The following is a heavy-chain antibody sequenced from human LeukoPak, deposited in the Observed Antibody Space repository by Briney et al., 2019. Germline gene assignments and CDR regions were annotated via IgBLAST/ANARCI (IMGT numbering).Heavy chain of an antibody. CDR2: IYYSGST. V-gene: IGHV4-39*01. J-gene: IGHJ3*02. CDR3: ARLRITMVRGLDAFDI. D-gene: IGHD3-10*01. Sequence: SETLSLTCTVSGGSISSNTYYWGWIRQPPGKGLEWIGSIYYSGSTYYNPSLKSRVTISVDTSKNQFSLKLSSVTAADTAVYYCARLRITMVRGLDAFDIWGQGTMVTVSS. CDR1: GGSISSNTYY.